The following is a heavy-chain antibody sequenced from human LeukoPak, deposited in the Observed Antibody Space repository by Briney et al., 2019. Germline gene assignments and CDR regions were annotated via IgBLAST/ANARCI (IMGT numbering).Heavy chain of an antibody. D-gene: IGHD3-16*01. V-gene: IGHV3-23*01. CDR3: AKRPSGGGYYYYLDV. J-gene: IGHJ6*03. CDR2: IPASGGST. CDR1: GFTFSSNV. Sequence: GGSLRLSCAASGFTFSSNVMIWVRQAPGKGLEWVSSIPASGGSTYYADSVKGRFTISRDNSKNTLYLQMNSLRAEDTAVYYCAKRPSGGGYYYYLDVWGKGTTVTVSS.